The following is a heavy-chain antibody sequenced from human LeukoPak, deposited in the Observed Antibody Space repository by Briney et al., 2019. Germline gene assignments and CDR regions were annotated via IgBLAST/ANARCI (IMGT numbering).Heavy chain of an antibody. Sequence: SETLSLTCTVSGGSISSYYWSWIRQHPGKGLEWIGYIYYSGSTYYNPSLKSRVTISVDTSKNQFSLKLSSVTAADTAVYYCARTLTGYTNWFDPWGQGALVTVSS. CDR3: ARTLTGYTNWFDP. CDR2: IYYSGST. CDR1: GGSISSYY. V-gene: IGHV4-59*06. J-gene: IGHJ5*02. D-gene: IGHD3-9*01.